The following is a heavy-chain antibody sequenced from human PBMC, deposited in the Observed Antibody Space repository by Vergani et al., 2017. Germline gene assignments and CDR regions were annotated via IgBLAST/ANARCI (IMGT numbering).Heavy chain of an antibody. CDR2: VSYPEKT. CDR1: GGSISSYY. Sequence: QVQLQESGPGLVKPSETLSLTCTVSGGSISSYYWAWIRQTPGKGLEWIGSVSYPEKTDYRPSLKSRVTISEDASNNRFSLKLRSVTAADTALYYCAGHRPHTVGDKKGFDYWGQGILITVSS. D-gene: IGHD1-26*01. CDR3: AGHRPHTVGDKKGFDY. V-gene: IGHV4-59*05. J-gene: IGHJ4*02.